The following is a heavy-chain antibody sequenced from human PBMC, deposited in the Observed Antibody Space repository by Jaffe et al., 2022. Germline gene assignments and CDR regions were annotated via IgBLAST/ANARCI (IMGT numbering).Heavy chain of an antibody. Sequence: EVQLLESGGGMVQPGGSLRLSCTASGITFSTSAMNWVRQAPGKGLEWVSGDSGSGSNTYYADSMKGRFTISRDNSKNTVYLHMDSVTAEDTAIYYCAKASLDYEILKGNYPDSLEIWGQGTMVTVSS. D-gene: IGHD4-17*01. CDR1: GITFSTSA. V-gene: IGHV3-23*01. J-gene: IGHJ3*02. CDR2: DSGSGSNT. CDR3: AKASLDYEILKGNYPDSLEI.